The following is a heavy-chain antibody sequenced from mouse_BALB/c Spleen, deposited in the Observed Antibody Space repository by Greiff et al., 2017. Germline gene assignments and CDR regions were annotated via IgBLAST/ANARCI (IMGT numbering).Heavy chain of an antibody. J-gene: IGHJ2*01. Sequence: VKLVESGAELAKPGASVKMSCKASGYTFTSYWMHWVKQRPGQGLEWIGYINPSTGYTEYNQKFKDKATLTADKSSSTAYMQLSSLTSEDSAVYYCARGHYDYYYFDYWGQGTTLTVSS. CDR1: GYTFTSYW. V-gene: IGHV1-7*01. D-gene: IGHD2-4*01. CDR3: ARGHYDYYYFDY. CDR2: INPSTGYT.